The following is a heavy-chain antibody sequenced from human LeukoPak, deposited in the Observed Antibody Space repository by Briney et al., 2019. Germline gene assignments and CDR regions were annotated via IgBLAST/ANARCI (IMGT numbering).Heavy chain of an antibody. CDR2: INHSGST. V-gene: IGHV4-34*01. CDR1: GGSFSGYY. J-gene: IGHJ4*02. CDR3: ASHSGSYYFDY. D-gene: IGHD1-26*01. Sequence: SETLSLTCAVYGGSFSGYYWSWIRQPPGKGLEWIGEINHSGSTNYSPSLKSRVTMSVDTSKNQFSLKLSSVTAADTAVYYCASHSGSYYFDYWGQGTLVTVSS.